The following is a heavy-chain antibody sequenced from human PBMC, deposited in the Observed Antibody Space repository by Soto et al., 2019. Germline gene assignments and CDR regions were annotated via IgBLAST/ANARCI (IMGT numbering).Heavy chain of an antibody. J-gene: IGHJ6*02. CDR1: GYSFTDYH. CDR3: ARGHSTDCSNGVCSFFYNHEMDV. D-gene: IGHD2-8*01. V-gene: IGHV1-2*04. CDR2: ISPKSGGT. Sequence: ASVKVSCKASGYSFTDYHIHWVRQAPGQGLEWLGRISPKSGGTSTAQKFQGWVTMTRDRSISTVYMELTRLRSDDTAVYFCARGHSTDCSNGVCSFFYNHEMDVWGQGTTVTVSS.